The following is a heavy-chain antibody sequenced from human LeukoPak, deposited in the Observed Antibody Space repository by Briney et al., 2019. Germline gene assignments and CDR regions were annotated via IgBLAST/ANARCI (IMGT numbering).Heavy chain of an antibody. D-gene: IGHD3-9*01. Sequence: ASVKVSCKASGYTFTSYYMHWVRQAPGQGLEWMGIINPSGGSTSYAQKFQGRVTMTRDTSTSTAYMELRSLRSDDTAVYYCARDADILTGSGPYYFDYWGQGTLVTVSS. V-gene: IGHV1-46*01. CDR2: INPSGGST. J-gene: IGHJ4*02. CDR1: GYTFTSYY. CDR3: ARDADILTGSGPYYFDY.